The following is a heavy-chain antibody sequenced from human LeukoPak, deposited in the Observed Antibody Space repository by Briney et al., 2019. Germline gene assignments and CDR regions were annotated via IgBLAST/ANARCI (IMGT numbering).Heavy chain of an antibody. Sequence: PGRSLRLSCAAYAFTFSSYAMHWDRQAPGKGLEWVAVIWYDGSNKYYADSVKGRFTISRDTSKNTLYLQMNSLRAEDTAVYYCARIRDGYNDYWGQGTLVTVSS. V-gene: IGHV3-33*01. CDR3: ARIRDGYNDY. CDR2: IWYDGSNK. D-gene: IGHD5-24*01. J-gene: IGHJ4*02. CDR1: AFTFSSYA.